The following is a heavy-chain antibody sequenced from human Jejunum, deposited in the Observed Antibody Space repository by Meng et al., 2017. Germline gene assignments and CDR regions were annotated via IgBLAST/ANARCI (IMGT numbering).Heavy chain of an antibody. CDR2: VSTDGNT. CDR1: GFTFSSSS. V-gene: IGHV3-23*01. D-gene: IGHD2-21*01. Sequence: GGSLRLSCAASGFTFSSSSMTWVRQAPGKGLEWVSSVSTDGNTYYADSVKGRFTISRDNSKNTLYLQMSSLRAEDTALYYCANLVHYWGQGTLVTVSS. J-gene: IGHJ4*02. CDR3: ANLVHY.